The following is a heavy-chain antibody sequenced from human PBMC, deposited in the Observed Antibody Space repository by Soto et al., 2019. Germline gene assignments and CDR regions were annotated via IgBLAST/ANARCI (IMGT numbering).Heavy chain of an antibody. CDR3: ARHGGDGYNFGAVRDAFDI. CDR1: GGSISSSSYY. Sequence: QLQLQESGPGLVKPSETLSLTCTVSGGSISSSSYYWGWIRQPPGKGLEWIGSIYYSGSTYYNPSLERRLTISVDPSKNQFSLKLSSVTAADTAVDYCARHGGDGYNFGAVRDAFDIWGQGTMVTVSS. D-gene: IGHD5-12*01. J-gene: IGHJ3*02. CDR2: IYYSGST. V-gene: IGHV4-39*01.